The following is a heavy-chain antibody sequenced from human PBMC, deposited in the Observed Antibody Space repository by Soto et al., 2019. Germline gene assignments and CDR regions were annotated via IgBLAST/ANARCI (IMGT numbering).Heavy chain of an antibody. J-gene: IGHJ6*02. V-gene: IGHV1-69*12. CDR2: IIPMLDSA. D-gene: IGHD3-22*01. CDR3: ARTYHYDSGGKNYFYYGMDV. Sequence: QVQLVQSGAEVKKPGSSVKVSCKASGGTFDNYAITWVRQAPGQGLEWMGGIIPMLDSANYAEKFQDRVTITADESTSTDYMEVSSLRSEDTAMYYCARTYHYDSGGKNYFYYGMDVWGQGNTVTVSS. CDR1: GGTFDNYA.